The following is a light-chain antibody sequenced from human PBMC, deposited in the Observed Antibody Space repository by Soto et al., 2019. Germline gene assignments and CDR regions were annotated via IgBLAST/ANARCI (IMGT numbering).Light chain of an antibody. CDR1: SSDVGGYNY. Sequence: QSVLTQPASVSGSPGQSITISCTGTSSDVGGYNYVSWYQQHPGKAPKLMIYDVSNRPSGVSNRFSGSKSGNTASLTISGLQTEDEAEYYCSSYTSSTTLVFCGGTELTLL. J-gene: IGLJ3*02. V-gene: IGLV2-14*01. CDR2: DVS. CDR3: SSYTSSTTLV.